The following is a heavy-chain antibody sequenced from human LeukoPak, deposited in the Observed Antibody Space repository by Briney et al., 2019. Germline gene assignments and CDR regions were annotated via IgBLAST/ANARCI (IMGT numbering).Heavy chain of an antibody. D-gene: IGHD3-16*02. CDR2: IKQDGSEK. Sequence: GGSLRLSCAASGFTFSSYWMSWVRQAPGKGLEWVANIKQDGSEKYYVDSVKGRFTISRDNAKNSLYLQMNSLRAKDTAVYYCARERLGELSLPPLDYWGQGTLVTVSS. J-gene: IGHJ4*02. CDR3: ARERLGELSLPPLDY. V-gene: IGHV3-7*03. CDR1: GFTFSSYW.